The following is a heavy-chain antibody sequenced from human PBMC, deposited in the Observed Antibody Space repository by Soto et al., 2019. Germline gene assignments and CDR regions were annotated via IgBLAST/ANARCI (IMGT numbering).Heavy chain of an antibody. J-gene: IGHJ4*02. CDR1: GYTFTSYG. CDR3: ATDSNDILAAPAGFGY. CDR2: ISAYNGNT. D-gene: IGHD3-9*01. Sequence: ASVKVSCKASGYTFTSYGISWGRQAHEQGLEWMGWISAYNGNTNYAQKLQGRVTMTTDTSTSTAYMELRSLKTEDTAVYYCATDSNDILAAPAGFGYWGQGTRVTVSS. V-gene: IGHV1-18*01.